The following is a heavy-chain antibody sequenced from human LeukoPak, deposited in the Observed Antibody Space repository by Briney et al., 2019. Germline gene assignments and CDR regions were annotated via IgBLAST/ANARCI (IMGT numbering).Heavy chain of an antibody. Sequence: GASVKVSCKASGYTFTGYYMHWVRQAPGQGLEWMGWINPNSGGTNYAQKFQGRVTMTRDTSISTAYMELSRLRSDDTAVYYCARGEAYSSTSCYYWFDPWGQGTLVTVSS. V-gene: IGHV1-2*02. D-gene: IGHD2-2*01. CDR2: INPNSGGT. J-gene: IGHJ5*02. CDR1: GYTFTGYY. CDR3: ARGEAYSSTSCYYWFDP.